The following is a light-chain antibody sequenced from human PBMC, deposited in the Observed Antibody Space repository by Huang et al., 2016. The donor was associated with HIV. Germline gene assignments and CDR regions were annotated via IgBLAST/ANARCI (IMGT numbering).Light chain of an antibody. CDR1: QTITTY. CDR3: QQSYSSLLS. Sequence: DIQMTQSPSSLSASVGDRVIMTCRASQTITTYLNLYQQRPGKAPKLLIYAASSLQSGVPSKFSGSGSGTDFTLTISSLQPEDFVNYYCQQSYSSLLSFGGGTKVAIK. J-gene: IGKJ4*01. V-gene: IGKV1-39*01. CDR2: AAS.